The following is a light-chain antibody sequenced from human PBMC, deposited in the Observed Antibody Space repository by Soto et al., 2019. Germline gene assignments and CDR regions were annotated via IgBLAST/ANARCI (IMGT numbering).Light chain of an antibody. Sequence: DIVMTQSPDSLAVSLGERATINCKSSQSVFQSSNNKNFLGWYQHKPGQPPKLLIYWASTRQSGVPDRFSGSGSGTDFTLTISSLQAEDVAVYYCQQYGSSITFGQGTRLEIK. CDR1: QSVFQSSNNKNF. V-gene: IGKV4-1*01. J-gene: IGKJ5*01. CDR2: WAS. CDR3: QQYGSSIT.